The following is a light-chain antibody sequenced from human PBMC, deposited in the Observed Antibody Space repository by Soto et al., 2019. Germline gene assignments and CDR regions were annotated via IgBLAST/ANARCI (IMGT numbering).Light chain of an antibody. Sequence: DVQMTQSPSSLSAAVGDRVTITCQASHDISDYFNWYQHKPGEAPKLLIYDASKLEAGVPSRFSGRGSGTDFTFSISSLQPEDIATYYCQQYDNVSLTFGGGTKVEIK. J-gene: IGKJ4*01. CDR3: QQYDNVSLT. CDR1: HDISDY. CDR2: DAS. V-gene: IGKV1-33*01.